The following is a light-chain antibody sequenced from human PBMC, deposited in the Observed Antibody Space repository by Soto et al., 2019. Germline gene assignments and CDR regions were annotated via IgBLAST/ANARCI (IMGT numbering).Light chain of an antibody. Sequence: EIVMTQSPATLSVSPGESATLSCRASQSISSNLAWYQQKPGQAPSLLIYGASARATGIPARFSGSGSGTEFTLTISSLQSEDYAVYYCQQYNNWPFTFGQGTKLESK. V-gene: IGKV3-15*01. J-gene: IGKJ2*01. CDR2: GAS. CDR1: QSISSN. CDR3: QQYNNWPFT.